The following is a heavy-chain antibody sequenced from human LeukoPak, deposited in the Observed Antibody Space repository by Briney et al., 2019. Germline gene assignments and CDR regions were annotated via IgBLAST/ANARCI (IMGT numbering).Heavy chain of an antibody. V-gene: IGHV3-30-3*01. CDR2: ISYDGSTK. CDR1: GFTFSSYP. D-gene: IGHD6-13*01. Sequence: GGSLRLSCAASGFTFSSYPMHWVRQAPGKGLEWVALISYDGSTKYYADSVKGRFTISRDNSKNTLYLQVDSLRAEDTAVYYCTRPKQQMVPSYEYWGQGTLVTVSS. J-gene: IGHJ4*02. CDR3: TRPKQQMVPSYEY.